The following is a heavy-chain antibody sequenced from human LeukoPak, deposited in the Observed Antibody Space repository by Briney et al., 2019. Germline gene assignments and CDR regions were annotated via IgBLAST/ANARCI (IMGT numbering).Heavy chain of an antibody. D-gene: IGHD3-10*01. CDR1: GFTFDDYA. J-gene: IGHJ4*02. V-gene: IGHV3-9*01. CDR3: AKGLRITMVRGVITPIDY. Sequence: GGSLRLSCAASGFTFDDYAMHWVRQAPGKGLEWVSGISWNSGSIGYADSVKGRFTISRDNAKNTLYLQMNSLRAEDTAVYYCAKGLRITMVRGVITPIDYWGQGTLVTVSS. CDR2: ISWNSGSI.